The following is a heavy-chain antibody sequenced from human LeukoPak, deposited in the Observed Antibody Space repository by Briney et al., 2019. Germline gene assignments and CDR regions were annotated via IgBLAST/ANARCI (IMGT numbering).Heavy chain of an antibody. CDR2: INHSGST. CDR3: ARGRGTMVVTPIQDY. J-gene: IGHJ4*02. D-gene: IGHD4-23*01. Sequence: SETLSLTCAVYGGSFSGYYWSWLRQPPGKGLEWIGEINHSGSTNYNPSLKSRVTISVDTSKNQFSLKLSSVTAADTAVYYCARGRGTMVVTPIQDYWGQGTLVTVSS. V-gene: IGHV4-34*01. CDR1: GGSFSGYY.